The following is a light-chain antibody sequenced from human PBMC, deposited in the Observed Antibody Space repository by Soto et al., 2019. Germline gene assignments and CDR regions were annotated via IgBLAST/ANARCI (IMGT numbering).Light chain of an antibody. J-gene: IGLJ7*01. CDR1: SSDVGSYNL. Sequence: QSALTQPASVSGSPGQSITISCTGTSSDVGSYNLVSWYQQHPGKAPKLLIYEGSKRPSGVSNRFSGSKSANTASLTISGLQPEDEADYFCCSYGGRSTYVFGPGTQLTVL. V-gene: IGLV2-23*01. CDR2: EGS. CDR3: CSYGGRSTYV.